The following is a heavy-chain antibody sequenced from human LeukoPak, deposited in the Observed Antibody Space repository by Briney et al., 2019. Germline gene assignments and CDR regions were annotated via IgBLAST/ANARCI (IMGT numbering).Heavy chain of an antibody. CDR1: GGSISSYY. CDR2: IDYSGST. CDR3: ARDLGSGGYPFGGDY. V-gene: IGHV4-59*01. D-gene: IGHD5-12*01. Sequence: SETLSLTCTVSGGSISSYYWSWIRQPPGKGLEWIGYIDYSGSTNYNPSLKSRVTISVDTSQNQFSLKLSSVTAADTAVYYCARDLGSGGYPFGGDYWGQGTLVTVSS. J-gene: IGHJ4*02.